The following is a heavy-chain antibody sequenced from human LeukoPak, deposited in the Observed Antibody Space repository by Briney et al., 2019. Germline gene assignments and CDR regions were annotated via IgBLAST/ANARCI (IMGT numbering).Heavy chain of an antibody. CDR2: ISGSGGST. CDR3: ASQFVEMATIWKIY. D-gene: IGHD5-24*01. Sequence: GGSLRLSCAASGFTFSSYAMSWVRQAPGKGLEWVSAISGSGGSTYYADSVKGRFTISRDNSKNTLYLQMNSLRAEDTAVYYCASQFVEMATIWKIYWGQGTLVTVSS. J-gene: IGHJ4*02. V-gene: IGHV3-23*01. CDR1: GFTFSSYA.